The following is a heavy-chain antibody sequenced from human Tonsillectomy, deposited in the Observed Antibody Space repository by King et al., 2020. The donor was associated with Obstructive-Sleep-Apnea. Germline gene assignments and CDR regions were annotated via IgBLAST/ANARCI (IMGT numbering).Heavy chain of an antibody. V-gene: IGHV4-34*01. CDR1: GGTFSGYY. CDR3: ARGRWTASGRFDP. J-gene: IGHJ5*02. Sequence: VQLQQWGAGLLKPSETLSLTCAVYGGTFSGYYWNWIRQPPGKGLEWIGEINQSGSTIYNPSLKSRVTISIDTSKNQFSLKLNSVTAADTAVYYCARGRWTASGRFDPWGQGTLVTVSS. CDR2: INQSGST. D-gene: IGHD4-23*01.